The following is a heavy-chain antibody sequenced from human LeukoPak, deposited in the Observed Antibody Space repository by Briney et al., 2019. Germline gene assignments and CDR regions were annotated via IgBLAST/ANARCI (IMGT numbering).Heavy chain of an antibody. CDR1: GYSFTSYH. CDR3: ARDLGDTIIAH. CDR2: INPSSGFT. J-gene: IGHJ4*02. Sequence: GASVKVSCKASGYSFTSYHLHWVRQAPGQGLEWMSIINPSSGFTRYAQTFQGRLTMTSDTSTSTVYMDLSSLSSEGTAIYYCARDLGDTIIAHWGQGTLVTVSS. D-gene: IGHD3-10*01. V-gene: IGHV1-46*01.